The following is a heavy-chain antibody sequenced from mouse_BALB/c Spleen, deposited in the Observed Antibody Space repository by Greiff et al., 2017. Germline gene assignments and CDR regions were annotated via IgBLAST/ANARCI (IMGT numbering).Heavy chain of an antibody. CDR1: GFSLTSYG. V-gene: IGHV2-4-1*01. CDR3: ASSMDY. J-gene: IGHJ4*01. Sequence: VQLQQSGPGLVQPSQSLSITCTASGFSLTSYGVHWVRQSPGKGLEWLGVIWSGGSTDYNAAFISRLSISKDNSKSQVFFKMNSLQADDTAIYCCASSMDYWGQGTSVTVSS. CDR2: IWSGGST.